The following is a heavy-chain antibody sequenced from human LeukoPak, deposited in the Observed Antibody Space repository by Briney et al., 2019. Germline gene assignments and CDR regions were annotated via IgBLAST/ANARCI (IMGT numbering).Heavy chain of an antibody. CDR3: ARGAGWYHY. Sequence: PSETLSXTXXVXGGSISSYYWSWIRQPPGKGLEWIGYIYYSGSTKYNPSVKGRVTISVDTSKNQFSLRLTSVTAADTAVYYCARGAGWYHYWGQGTLVTVSS. D-gene: IGHD6-19*01. CDR2: IYYSGST. V-gene: IGHV4-59*12. CDR1: GGSISSYY. J-gene: IGHJ4*02.